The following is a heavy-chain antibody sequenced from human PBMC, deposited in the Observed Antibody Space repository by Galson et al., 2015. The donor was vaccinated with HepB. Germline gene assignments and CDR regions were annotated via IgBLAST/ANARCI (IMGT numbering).Heavy chain of an antibody. J-gene: IGHJ6*02. V-gene: IGHV3-11*06. CDR1: GFTFSDYY. CDR3: ARVDGSGSWRGYYGMDV. D-gene: IGHD3-10*01. CDR2: ISSSSSYT. Sequence: SLRLSCAASGFTFSDYYMSWIRQAPGKGLEWVSYISSSSSYTNYADSVKGRFTISRDNAKNSLYLQMNSLRAEDTAVYYCARVDGSGSWRGYYGMDVWGQGTTVTVSS.